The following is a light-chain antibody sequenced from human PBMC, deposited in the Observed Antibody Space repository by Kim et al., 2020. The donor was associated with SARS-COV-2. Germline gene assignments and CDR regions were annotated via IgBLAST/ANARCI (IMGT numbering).Light chain of an antibody. V-gene: IGLV2-8*01. CDR3: SSYAGSNNWV. CDR2: EVN. J-gene: IGLJ3*02. CDR1: SSDVGGYNY. Sequence: GQSVTISCTGTSSDVGGYNYVSWYQQHPGNATNLMIYEVNKWPSGLPDRFSGSKSGNTASLTVSGLQAEDEADYYCSSYAGSNNWVFGGGTQLTVL.